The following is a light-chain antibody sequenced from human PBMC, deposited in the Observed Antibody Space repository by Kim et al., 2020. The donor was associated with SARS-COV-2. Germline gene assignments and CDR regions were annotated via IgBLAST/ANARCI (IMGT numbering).Light chain of an antibody. CDR3: ISRDSSCNHVI. CDR1: SLRSSS. Sequence: PPVQLPSQGHSLRSSSATLYQQSPAPAPFLLLFGIHNRPSGIPDRFSASTSGNTASLPFTGAQAEDEAYYYCISRDSSCNHVIFGGGTQLTVL. CDR2: GIH. V-gene: IGLV3-19*01. J-gene: IGLJ2*01.